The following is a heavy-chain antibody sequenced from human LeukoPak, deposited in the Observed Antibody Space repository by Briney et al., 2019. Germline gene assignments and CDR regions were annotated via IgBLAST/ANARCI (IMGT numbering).Heavy chain of an antibody. CDR1: GFTFSSYA. CDR3: AKDTVSGYSSGWYSATDY. D-gene: IGHD6-19*01. CDR2: ISGSGGST. J-gene: IGHJ4*02. Sequence: GGSLRLSCAASGFTFSSYAMSWVRRAPGKGLEWVSAISGSGGSTFYADSVKGRFTISRDNSKNTVYLQMNSLRAEDTAVYYCAKDTVSGYSSGWYSATDYWGQGTLVTVFS. V-gene: IGHV3-23*01.